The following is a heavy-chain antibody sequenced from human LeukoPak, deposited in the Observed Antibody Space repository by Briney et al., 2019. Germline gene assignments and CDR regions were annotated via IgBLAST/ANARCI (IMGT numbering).Heavy chain of an antibody. V-gene: IGHV3-7*01. CDR1: GFTFSSYW. D-gene: IGHD3-22*01. J-gene: IGHJ4*02. Sequence: GGSLRLSCAASGFTFSSYWMSWVRQAPGKGLEWVANIRQDGSEKYYVDSVKGRFTISRDNAKNSLYLQMNSLRAEDTAVYYCARDGYYYDSSGYYYYWGQGTLVTVSS. CDR2: IRQDGSEK. CDR3: ARDGYYYDSSGYYYY.